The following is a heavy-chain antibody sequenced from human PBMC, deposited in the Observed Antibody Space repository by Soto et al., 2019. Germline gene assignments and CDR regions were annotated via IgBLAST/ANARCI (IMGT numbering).Heavy chain of an antibody. V-gene: IGHV3-15*01. J-gene: IGHJ4*02. Sequence: EVQLVESGGDLVKPGGSLRLSCAASGITFINAWMSWVRQPPGKGLEWVGRIKNRADGGTADYAAHVRGRFTIWRDDSKNTLFLQMNSREVEDTAIYYCTTDPGDYEDFWGQGTLVTVSS. CDR1: GITFINAW. D-gene: IGHD4-17*01. CDR2: IKNRADGGTA. CDR3: TTDPGDYEDF.